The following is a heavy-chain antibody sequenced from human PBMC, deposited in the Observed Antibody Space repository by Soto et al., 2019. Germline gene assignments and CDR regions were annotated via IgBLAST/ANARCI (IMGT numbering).Heavy chain of an antibody. CDR1: GFTFSSYA. V-gene: IGHV3-23*01. D-gene: IGHD3-3*01. CDR3: AKAMVFGVGPQSLVDAFDI. Sequence: HPGGSLRLSCAASGFTFSSYAMSWVRQAPGKGLVWVSAISGSGGSTYYADSVKGRFTISRDNSKNTLYLQMNSLRAEDTAVYYCAKAMVFGVGPQSLVDAFDIWGQGTMVTVSS. CDR2: ISGSGGST. J-gene: IGHJ3*02.